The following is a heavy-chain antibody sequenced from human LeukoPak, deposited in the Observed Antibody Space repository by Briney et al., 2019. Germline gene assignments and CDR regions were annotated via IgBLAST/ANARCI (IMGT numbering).Heavy chain of an antibody. D-gene: IGHD5-24*01. CDR2: LTDSGGTT. CDR1: GFTFGNYA. CDR3: AKKRDAFGI. J-gene: IGHJ3*02. Sequence: GGSLRLSCVASGFTFGNYAMGWLRQAPGRRPEWVSSLTDSGGTTYYVDSVKGRFAISRDNSKNTLYLHMNSLRADDTAVYYCAKKRDAFGIWGQGTVVTVS. V-gene: IGHV3-23*01.